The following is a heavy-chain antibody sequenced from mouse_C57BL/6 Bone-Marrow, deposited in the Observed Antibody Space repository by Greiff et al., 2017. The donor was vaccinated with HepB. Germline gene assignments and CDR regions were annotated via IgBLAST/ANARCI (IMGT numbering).Heavy chain of an antibody. CDR1: GYTFTSYG. D-gene: IGHD2-2*01. CDR3: VLWLRRHGFAY. CDR2: IYPGSGST. V-gene: IGHV1-81*01. J-gene: IGHJ3*01. Sequence: QVQLQQSGAELARPGASVKLSCKASGYTFTSYGISWVKQRTGQGLEWIGDIYPGSGSTNYNEKFKSKATLTVDTSSSTAYMQLSSLTSEDSAVYYCVLWLRRHGFAYWGQGTLVTVSA.